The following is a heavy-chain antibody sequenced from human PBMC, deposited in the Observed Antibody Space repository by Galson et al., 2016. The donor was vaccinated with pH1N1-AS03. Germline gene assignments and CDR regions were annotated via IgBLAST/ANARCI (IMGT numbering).Heavy chain of an antibody. J-gene: IGHJ6*04. D-gene: IGHD5-12*01. V-gene: IGHV3-13*01. CDR2: IAAAGPT. CDR1: GFTVSRND. Sequence: SLRLSCAASGFTVSRNDMHWVRQATGKGLEWVSIIAAAGPTHYADSVKGRFTTTKEIPQHSLYLQMDSLGADDTAVYYCAVWGYIPGTHGVDVWGKGTTVTVPS. CDR3: AVWGYIPGTHGVDV.